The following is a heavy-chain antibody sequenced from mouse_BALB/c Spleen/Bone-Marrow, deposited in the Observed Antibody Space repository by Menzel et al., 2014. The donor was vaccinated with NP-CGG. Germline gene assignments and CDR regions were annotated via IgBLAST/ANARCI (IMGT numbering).Heavy chain of an antibody. CDR1: GFSLTNYG. J-gene: IGHJ1*01. CDR2: IWAGGST. D-gene: IGHD1-2*01. V-gene: IGHV2-9*02. CDR3: ARPVRLGCFDV. Sequence: QVQLKQSGPGLVAPSQSLSITCTVSGFSLTNYGVHWVRQPPGKGLEWLGVIWAGGSTNYNSALMSRLSISKDNSKRQVFVKMNSLQTDYAAMYCCARPVRLGCFDVWGAGTTVTVSS.